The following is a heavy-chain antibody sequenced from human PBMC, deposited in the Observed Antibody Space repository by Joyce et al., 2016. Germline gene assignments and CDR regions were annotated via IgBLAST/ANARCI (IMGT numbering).Heavy chain of an antibody. D-gene: IGHD3-3*01. Sequence: QVQLVESGGGVVQPGRSLRLSCAASGFTFSTCVIHWVRQAPGKGLEGVAVIWSDGSNEYYADSVKGRFTISRDNSKNTLYLQMSSLTAADTAVYYCARAGPWRFKGNYYYGMDVWGQGTTVTVSS. V-gene: IGHV3-33*01. J-gene: IGHJ6*02. CDR3: ARAGPWRFKGNYYYGMDV. CDR1: GFTFSTCV. CDR2: IWSDGSNE.